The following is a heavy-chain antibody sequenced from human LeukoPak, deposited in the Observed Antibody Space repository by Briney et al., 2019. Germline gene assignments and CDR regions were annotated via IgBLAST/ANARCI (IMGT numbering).Heavy chain of an antibody. V-gene: IGHV3-21*01. D-gene: IGHD6-13*01. CDR2: ISTSSSPYI. CDR1: GFTFRNYS. Sequence: GGSLRLSCAASGFTFRNYSMNWVRQAPGKGLEWVSSISTSSSPYIFYADSVKSRFTISRDNAKNSLHLQMNSLRAEDTAVYYCARGYSSSWILLDYWGQGTLVTVSS. CDR3: ARGYSSSWILLDY. J-gene: IGHJ4*02.